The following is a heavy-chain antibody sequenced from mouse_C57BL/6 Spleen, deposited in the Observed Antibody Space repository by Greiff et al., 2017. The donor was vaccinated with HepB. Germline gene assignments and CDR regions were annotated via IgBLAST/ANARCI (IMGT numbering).Heavy chain of an antibody. V-gene: IGHV1-15*01. CDR3: TRSAYYDYDGWDY. Sequence: LQQSGAELVRPGASVTLSCKASGYTFTDYEMHWVKQTPVHGLEWIGAIDPETGGTAYNQKFKGKAILTADKSSSTAYMELRSLTSEDSAVYYCTRSAYYDYDGWDYWGQGTTLTVSS. CDR1: GYTFTDYE. D-gene: IGHD2-4*01. CDR2: IDPETGGT. J-gene: IGHJ2*01.